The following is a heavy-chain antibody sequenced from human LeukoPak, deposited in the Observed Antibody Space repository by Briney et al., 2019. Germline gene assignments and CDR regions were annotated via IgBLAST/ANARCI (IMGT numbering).Heavy chain of an antibody. CDR2: MNPNSGNT. D-gene: IGHD6-13*01. J-gene: IGHJ5*02. V-gene: IGHV1-8*01. CDR3: ARGARYSSSWRPTYNWFDP. Sequence: ASVKVSCKASGYTFTSYDINWVRQATGQGLEWMGWMNPNSGNTGYAQKFQGRVTMTRNTSISTDYMELSSLRSEDTAVYYCARGARYSSSWRPTYNWFDPWGQGTLVTVSS. CDR1: GYTFTSYD.